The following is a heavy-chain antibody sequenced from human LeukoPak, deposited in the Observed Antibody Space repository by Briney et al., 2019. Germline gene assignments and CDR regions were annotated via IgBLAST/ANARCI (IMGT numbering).Heavy chain of an antibody. J-gene: IGHJ4*02. D-gene: IGHD2-15*01. CDR3: ARDCSGGSCFSGPFEY. V-gene: IGHV4-4*08. Sequence: ASETLSLTCTVSGGSISSYYWSWIRQPPGKGLEWIGYIYYSGGANYNPPLKSRVTISVDTSKNQFSLKLRSVTAADTAVYYCARDCSGGSCFSGPFEYWGQGTLVTVSS. CDR2: IYYSGGA. CDR1: GGSISSYY.